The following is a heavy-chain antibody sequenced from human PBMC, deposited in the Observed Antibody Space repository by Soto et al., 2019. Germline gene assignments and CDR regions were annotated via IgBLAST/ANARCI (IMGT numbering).Heavy chain of an antibody. CDR1: GGSFSCYY. V-gene: IGHV4-34*01. J-gene: IGHJ5*02. Sequence: SETLSLTCAVYGGSFSCYYWSWIRQPPGKGLEWIGEINHSGSTNYNPSLKSRVTISVDTSKNQFSLKLSSVTAADTAVYYCARDGSXSGSYYNVGLSESWFDPWGQGTLVTVSS. D-gene: IGHD3-10*01. CDR3: ARDGSXSGSYYNVGLSESWFDP. CDR2: INHSGST.